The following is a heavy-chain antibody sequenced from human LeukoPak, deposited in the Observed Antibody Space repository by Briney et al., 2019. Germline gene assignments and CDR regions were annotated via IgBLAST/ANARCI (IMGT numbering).Heavy chain of an antibody. V-gene: IGHV4-34*01. CDR1: GGSFSGYY. CDR3: ARGRPLVPFGGVYADAFDI. CDR2: INHSGST. D-gene: IGHD3-10*01. Sequence: SETLSLTCAVYGGSFSGYYWSWIRQPPGKGLEWIGEINHSGSTNYNPSLKSRVTISVDTSKNQFSLKLSSVTAADTAVYYCARGRPLVPFGGVYADAFDIWGQGTMVTVSS. J-gene: IGHJ3*02.